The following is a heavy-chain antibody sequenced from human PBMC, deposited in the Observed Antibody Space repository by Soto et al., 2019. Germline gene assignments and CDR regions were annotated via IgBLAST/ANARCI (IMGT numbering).Heavy chain of an antibody. Sequence: GASEKVSCNASGYTFTRSGIRWVRHAPGKGLEWMGWISTYNGDTKYAKKFKGRVTMTTDTSTRTVNMEVRSLRSEDTAVYYCAREGVATYYYYGMDVWGQGTQVTVSS. CDR1: GYTFTRSG. V-gene: IGHV1-18*01. CDR3: AREGVATYYYYGMDV. D-gene: IGHD5-12*01. CDR2: ISTYNGDT. J-gene: IGHJ6*02.